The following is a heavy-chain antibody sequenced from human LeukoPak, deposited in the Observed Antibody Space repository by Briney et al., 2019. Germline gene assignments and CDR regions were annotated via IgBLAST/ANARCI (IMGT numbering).Heavy chain of an antibody. D-gene: IGHD4-23*01. V-gene: IGHV4-34*01. J-gene: IGHJ4*02. CDR2: INHSGST. Sequence: SETLSLTCAVYGGSFSGYYWSWIRQPPGKGLEWIGEINHSGSTNYNPSLKSRVTISVDTSKNQFSLRLSSVTAADTAVYYCARAGGYGGNPYFDYWGQGTLVTVSS. CDR3: ARAGGYGGNPYFDY. CDR1: GGSFSGYY.